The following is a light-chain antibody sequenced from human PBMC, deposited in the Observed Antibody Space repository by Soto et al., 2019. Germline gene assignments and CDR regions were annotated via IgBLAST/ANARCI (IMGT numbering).Light chain of an antibody. CDR2: GAS. Sequence: PGERATLSCRASHSVSSSYLAWYQQKPGQAPRLLIYGASSRATGIPDRFSGSGSGTDFTLTISRLEPEDFAVYYCQQYGSSPPYTFGQGTKLEI. J-gene: IGKJ2*01. V-gene: IGKV3-20*01. CDR3: QQYGSSPPYT. CDR1: HSVSSSY.